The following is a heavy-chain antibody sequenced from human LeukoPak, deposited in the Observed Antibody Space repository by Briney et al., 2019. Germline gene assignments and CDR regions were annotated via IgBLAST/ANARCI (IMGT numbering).Heavy chain of an antibody. Sequence: PGGSLRLSCAASGXSFSNYAVSWVRQAPGKGLEWVSSISDSGGGTYYADSVKGRFTISRDNSKNTLYLQMNSLRAEDTAVYYCAKGLRFGELLTGYWGQGTLVTVSS. CDR1: GXSFSNYA. J-gene: IGHJ4*02. V-gene: IGHV3-23*01. CDR2: ISDSGGGT. CDR3: AKGLRFGELLTGY. D-gene: IGHD3-10*01.